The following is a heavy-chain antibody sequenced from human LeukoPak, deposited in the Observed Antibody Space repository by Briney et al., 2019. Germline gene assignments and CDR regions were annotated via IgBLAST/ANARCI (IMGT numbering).Heavy chain of an antibody. J-gene: IGHJ3*02. Sequence: ASVKVSCKASGYTFTSSAFSWVRQAPGQGLEWMGWISISKGNTIHGQKLLDRVTMTRDTSTSTAYMELRSLRSDDTAVYYCARDKRYALDIWGQGTMVTVSS. CDR2: ISISKGNT. CDR3: ARDKRYALDI. D-gene: IGHD6-25*01. V-gene: IGHV1-18*01. CDR1: GYTFTSSA.